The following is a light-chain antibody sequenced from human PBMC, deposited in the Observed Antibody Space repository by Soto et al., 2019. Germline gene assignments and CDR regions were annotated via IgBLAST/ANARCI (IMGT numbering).Light chain of an antibody. CDR3: QQSFT. CDR1: QSISSW. J-gene: IGKJ3*01. CDR2: KAF. Sequence: DIQMTQSPSTLSASVGDRVTITCRASQSISSWLAWYQQKPGKAPKLLIYKAFTLESGVPSRFSGSGSGTEFTLTISSLQPDDFATYYCQQSFTFGPGTKVDI. V-gene: IGKV1-5*03.